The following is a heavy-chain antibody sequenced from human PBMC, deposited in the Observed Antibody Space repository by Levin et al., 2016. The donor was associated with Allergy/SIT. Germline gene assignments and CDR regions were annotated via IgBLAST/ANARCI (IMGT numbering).Heavy chain of an antibody. V-gene: IGHV4-39*01. J-gene: IGHJ3*02. CDR3: ARHRERDAFDI. CDR2: IYYSGST. D-gene: IGHD1-26*01. Sequence: WIRQPPGKGLEWIGSIYYSGSTYYNPSLKSRVTISVDTSKNQFSLKLSSVTAADTAVYYCARHRERDAFDIWGQGTMVTVSS.